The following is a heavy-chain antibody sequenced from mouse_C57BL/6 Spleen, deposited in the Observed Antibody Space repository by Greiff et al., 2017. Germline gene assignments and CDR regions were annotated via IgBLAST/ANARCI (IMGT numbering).Heavy chain of an antibody. CDR2: IYPGSGNT. V-gene: IGHV1-66*01. D-gene: IGHD3-2*02. J-gene: IGHJ2*01. Sequence: VQLQESGPELVKPGASVKISCKASGYSFTSYYIHWVKQRPGQGLEWIGWIYPGSGNTKYNEKFKGKATLTADTSSSTAYMQLSSLTSEDSAVYYCARRDSSGYEGYFDYWGQGTTLTVSS. CDR1: GYSFTSYY. CDR3: ARRDSSGYEGYFDY.